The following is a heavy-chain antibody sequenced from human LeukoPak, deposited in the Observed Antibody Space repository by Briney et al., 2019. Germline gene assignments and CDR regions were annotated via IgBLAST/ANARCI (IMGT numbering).Heavy chain of an antibody. D-gene: IGHD6-13*01. Sequence: VASVKVPCKASGYTFTSYYIHWVRQAPGQGLEWMGIIYPSGGSTTYALKFQGRLTMTRDTSTSAVYMELSSLRSEDTAVYYCARGGMGYFDYWGQGTLVTVSS. J-gene: IGHJ4*02. CDR1: GYTFTSYY. V-gene: IGHV1-46*01. CDR3: ARGGMGYFDY. CDR2: IYPSGGST.